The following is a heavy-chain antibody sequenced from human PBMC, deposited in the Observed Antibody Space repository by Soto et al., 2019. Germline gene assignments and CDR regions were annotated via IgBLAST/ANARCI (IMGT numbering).Heavy chain of an antibody. Sequence: TGGSLRLSCAASGFTFRSYGMHWVRQAPGKGLEWVAVISYDGSNTYYADSVKGRFALSRDNSKNTLYLQMNSLRAEDTAVYYCATGGLLQFLEWCKNWGQGTMVTVSS. V-gene: IGHV3-30*03. CDR1: GFTFRSYG. D-gene: IGHD3-3*01. J-gene: IGHJ4*02. CDR3: ATGGLLQFLEWCKN. CDR2: ISYDGSNT.